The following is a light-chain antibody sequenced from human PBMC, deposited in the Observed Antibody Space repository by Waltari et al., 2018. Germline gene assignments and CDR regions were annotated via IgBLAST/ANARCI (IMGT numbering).Light chain of an antibody. CDR2: EGW. CDR1: TSAVGSYNL. J-gene: IGLJ3*02. CDR3: CSYANRNTLV. V-gene: IGLV2-23*01. Sequence: QSALTQPASVSGSPGQSITISCTATTSAVGSYNLVSWYQQHPGKAPKLMIYEGWRRPSGVSHRFSGSRSDNTASLTISGLQAEDEADYYCCSYANRNTLVFGGGTRLTVL.